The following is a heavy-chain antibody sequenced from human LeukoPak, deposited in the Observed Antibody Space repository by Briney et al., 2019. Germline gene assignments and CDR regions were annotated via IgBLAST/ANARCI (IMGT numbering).Heavy chain of an antibody. CDR3: ARHLQYYGSGSYYGYSYYGMDV. D-gene: IGHD3-10*01. V-gene: IGHV4-59*08. CDR2: IHDSGST. Sequence: PSETLSLTCTVSRGSISSYYWSWIRQPPGKGLEWIGCIHDSGSTNYNPSLESRVIISVDTSKNQYSLKLTSVTAADTAVYYCARHLQYYGSGSYYGYSYYGMDVWGQGTTVTVSS. CDR1: RGSISSYY. J-gene: IGHJ6*02.